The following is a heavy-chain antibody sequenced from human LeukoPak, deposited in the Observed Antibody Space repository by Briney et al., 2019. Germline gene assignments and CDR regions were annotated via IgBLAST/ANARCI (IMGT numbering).Heavy chain of an antibody. CDR1: GFTFSDYS. CDR2: MSISGSTI. V-gene: IGHV3-48*01. J-gene: IGHJ4*02. D-gene: IGHD3-10*01. Sequence: PGGSLRLSCVASGFTFSDYSMNWVRQAPGRGLEYISYMSISGSTIKYAESVKGRFTISRDNSKNTLDLQMSSLRAEDTAVYYCARDVLREGSSYNWGQGTLVTVSS. CDR3: ARDVLREGSSYN.